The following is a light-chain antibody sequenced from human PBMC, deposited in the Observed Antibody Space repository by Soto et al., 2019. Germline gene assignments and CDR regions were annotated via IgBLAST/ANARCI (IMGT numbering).Light chain of an antibody. V-gene: IGKV3-20*01. CDR2: GAS. J-gene: IGKJ2*01. CDR1: QSVSSSY. Sequence: EIVLTQSPGTLSLSPGETATLSCRASQSVSSSYLAWYQQKPGQAPRLLIYGASTRATGIPDNFSGSGSGTDFTLTISRLEAEDFAVYYCQQYGRSHTFGQGTKLEIK. CDR3: QQYGRSHT.